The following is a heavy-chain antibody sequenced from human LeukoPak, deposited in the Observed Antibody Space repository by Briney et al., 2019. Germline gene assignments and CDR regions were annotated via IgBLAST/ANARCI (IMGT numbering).Heavy chain of an antibody. CDR2: INQDGTEK. Sequence: GDSLRLSCAAAGFTFTTYWMSWVRQLPGKVLEWVANINQDGTEKYYVDSVKGRFTISRDNAKNSLDLQMNSLRVEDTGIYYCVKVAKYYYGSETYYFFEHWGQGTPVTASS. V-gene: IGHV3-7*01. CDR1: GFTFTTYW. D-gene: IGHD3-10*01. J-gene: IGHJ4*02. CDR3: VKVAKYYYGSETYYFFEH.